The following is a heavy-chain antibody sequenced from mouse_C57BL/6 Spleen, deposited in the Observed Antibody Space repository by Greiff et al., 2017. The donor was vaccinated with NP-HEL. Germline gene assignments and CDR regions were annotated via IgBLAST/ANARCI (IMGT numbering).Heavy chain of an antibody. CDR1: GYTFTSYW. CDR3: TRCGYDDALNAMDY. CDR2: IYPGNSDT. V-gene: IGHV1-5*01. Sequence: VQLQQSGTVLARPGASVKMSCKTSGYTFTSYWMHWVKQRPGQGLEWIGAIYPGNSDTSYNQKFKGKAKLTAVTSASTAYMELSSLTNEDSAVYYCTRCGYDDALNAMDYWGQGTSVTVSS. D-gene: IGHD2-2*01. J-gene: IGHJ4*01.